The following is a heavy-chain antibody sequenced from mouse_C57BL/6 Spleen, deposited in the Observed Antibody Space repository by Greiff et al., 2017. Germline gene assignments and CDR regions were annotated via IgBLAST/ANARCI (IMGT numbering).Heavy chain of an antibody. D-gene: IGHD1-1*01. CDR3: ARDTPTVVAHWYFDV. V-gene: IGHV5-16*01. CDR2: INYDGSST. CDR1: GFTFSDYY. J-gene: IGHJ1*03. Sequence: DVQLVESEGGLVQPGSSMKLSCTASGFTFSDYYMAWVRQVPEKGLEWVANINYDGSSTYYLDSLKSRFIISRDNAKNILYLQMSSLKSEDTATYYYARDTPTVVAHWYFDVWGTGTTVTVSS.